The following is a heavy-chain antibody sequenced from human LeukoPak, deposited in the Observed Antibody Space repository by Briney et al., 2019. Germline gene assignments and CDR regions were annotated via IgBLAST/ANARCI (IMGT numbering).Heavy chain of an antibody. D-gene: IGHD2/OR15-2a*01. J-gene: IGHJ4*02. CDR1: GNYL. V-gene: IGHV3-74*01. CDR2: INSDGSWT. CDR3: VSFYETY. Sequence: PGGSLRLSCAASGNYLMHWFRQAPGKGLVWVSHINSDGSWTSYADSVKGRFTISKDNAKNTVYLQMNSLRAEDTAVYYCVSFYETYWGRGTLVTVSS.